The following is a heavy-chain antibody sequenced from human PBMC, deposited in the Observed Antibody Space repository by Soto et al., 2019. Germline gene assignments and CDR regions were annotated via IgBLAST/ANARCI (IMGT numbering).Heavy chain of an antibody. CDR1: GFTFSSYA. CDR2: ISAGGGST. CDR3: AKDTGLGGTGSLCFDH. D-gene: IGHD1-1*01. J-gene: IGHJ4*02. Sequence: EVQLLESGGGLVQPGGSLRLSCAASGFTFSSYAMSWVRQAPGKGLEWVSTISAGGGSTYYADSVKGRFTISRDNSKNTLYLQMNSLRAEDTAVYYCAKDTGLGGTGSLCFDHWGEGTLVTVSS. V-gene: IGHV3-23*01.